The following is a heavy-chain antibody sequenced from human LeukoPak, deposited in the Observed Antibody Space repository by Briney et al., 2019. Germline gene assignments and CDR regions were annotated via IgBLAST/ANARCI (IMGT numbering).Heavy chain of an antibody. CDR2: TFYRSKWYN. Sequence: SQTLSLTCAISGDSVSSNSVAWNWIRQSPSRGLEWLGRTFYRSKWYNDYAVSVNSRITINPDTSKNHFSLQLKSVTPEDTAVYYCARDLYCSSGSCSFDYWGQGTMVTVSS. V-gene: IGHV6-1*01. D-gene: IGHD2-15*01. CDR3: ARDLYCSSGSCSFDY. CDR1: GDSVSSNSVA. J-gene: IGHJ3*01.